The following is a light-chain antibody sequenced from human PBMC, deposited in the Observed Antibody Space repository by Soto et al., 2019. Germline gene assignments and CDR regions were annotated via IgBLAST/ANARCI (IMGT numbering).Light chain of an antibody. Sequence: ETVMTQSPVTLSVSPGDTATLSCRASQRVSSHLAWYQQKPGQAPRLLIYAASTRATGIPVRFSGSGSETEFTLTIRSLQSEDYALYYCHQYNNGPWTFGQGTKVEI. CDR3: HQYNNGPWT. CDR2: AAS. J-gene: IGKJ1*01. V-gene: IGKV3-15*01. CDR1: QRVSSH.